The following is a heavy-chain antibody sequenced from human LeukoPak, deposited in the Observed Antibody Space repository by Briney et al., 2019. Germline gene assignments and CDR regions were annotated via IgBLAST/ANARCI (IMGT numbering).Heavy chain of an antibody. V-gene: IGHV3-11*01. CDR1: GFIFSDHP. CDR3: ARRIMGTTGHAFDF. Sequence: PGGSLRLSCAASGFIFSDHPMGWIRQAPGKGLAWLSYTRVSDNKLYYADSVKGRFTISRDNAQTSLYLQMNSLRAEDTAVYYCARRIMGTTGHAFDFWGQGTMVTVSS. CDR2: TRVSDNKL. D-gene: IGHD2-8*01. J-gene: IGHJ3*01.